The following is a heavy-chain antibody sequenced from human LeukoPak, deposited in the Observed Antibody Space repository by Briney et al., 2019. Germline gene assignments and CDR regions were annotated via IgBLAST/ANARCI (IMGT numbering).Heavy chain of an antibody. D-gene: IGHD5-12*01. V-gene: IGHV6-1*01. CDR3: ARSRSSANGAYSGYDSRFDY. CDR1: GDSVSSNSAA. CDR2: AYYRSKWYN. J-gene: IGHJ4*02. Sequence: SQTLSLTCAISGDSVSSNSAAWNWIRQSPSRGLEWLGRAYYRSKWYNDYAVSVKSRITINPDTSKNQFSLQLNSVTPEDTAVYYCARSRSSANGAYSGYDSRFDYWGQGTLVTVSS.